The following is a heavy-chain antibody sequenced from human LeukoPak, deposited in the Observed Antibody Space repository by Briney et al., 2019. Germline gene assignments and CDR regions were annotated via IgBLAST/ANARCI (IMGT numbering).Heavy chain of an antibody. D-gene: IGHD6-19*01. CDR3: AKGEAVAGISNPI. V-gene: IGHV3-9*01. Sequence: GGSLRLSCAASGLTFDDYAMHWVRQAPGKGLEWVSGISWNSGSIGYADSVKGRFTISRDNAKNSLYLQMNSLRAEDTALYYCAKGEAVAGISNPIWGQGTLVTVSS. J-gene: IGHJ4*02. CDR2: ISWNSGSI. CDR1: GLTFDDYA.